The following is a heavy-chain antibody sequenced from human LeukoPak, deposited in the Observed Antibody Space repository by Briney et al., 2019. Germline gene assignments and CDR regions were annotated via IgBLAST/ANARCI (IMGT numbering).Heavy chain of an antibody. CDR2: ISSSSSYI. Sequence: GGSLRLSCAASGFTFSSYWMSWVRQAPGKGLEWVSSISSSSSYIYYADSVKGRFTISRDNAKNSLYLQMNSLRAEDTAVYYCARDPGYSSSWPLDYWGQGTLVTVSS. J-gene: IGHJ4*02. D-gene: IGHD6-13*01. V-gene: IGHV3-21*01. CDR1: GFTFSSYW. CDR3: ARDPGYSSSWPLDY.